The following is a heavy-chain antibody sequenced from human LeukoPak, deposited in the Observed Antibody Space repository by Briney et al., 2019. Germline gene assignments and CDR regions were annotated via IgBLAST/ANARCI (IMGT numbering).Heavy chain of an antibody. CDR3: ARTVTTDYYYYMDV. CDR2: MNPNSGNT. D-gene: IGHD4-11*01. V-gene: IGHV1-8*03. J-gene: IGHJ6*03. CDR1: GYTFTSYD. Sequence: ASVKVSCKASGYTFTSYDINWVRQATGQGLEWMGWMNPNSGNTGYAQKFQGRVTITRNTSISTAYMELSSLRSEDTAVYYCARTVTTDYYYYMDVWGKGTTVTVSS.